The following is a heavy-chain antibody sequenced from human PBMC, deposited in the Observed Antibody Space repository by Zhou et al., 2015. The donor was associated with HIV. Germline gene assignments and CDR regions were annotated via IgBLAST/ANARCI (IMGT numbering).Heavy chain of an antibody. CDR3: ASSWCSGGSCYSYVLWSYYMDV. J-gene: IGHJ6*03. Sequence: QVQLVQSGAEVKKPGSSVKVSCKASGGTFSSYAISWVRQAPGQGLEWMGGIIPIFGTANYAQKFQGRVTITADESTSTAYMELSSLRSEDTAVYYCASSWCSGGSCYSYVLWSYYMDVWGKGTTVTVSS. V-gene: IGHV1-69*01. D-gene: IGHD2-15*01. CDR2: IIPIFGTA. CDR1: GGTFSSYA.